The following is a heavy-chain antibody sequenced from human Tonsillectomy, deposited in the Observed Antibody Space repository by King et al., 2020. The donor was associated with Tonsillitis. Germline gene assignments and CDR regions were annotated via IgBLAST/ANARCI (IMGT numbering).Heavy chain of an antibody. J-gene: IGHJ6*02. D-gene: IGHD2-2*01. CDR1: GGSISSSGYS. V-gene: IGHV4-30-2*01. CDR2: IYHSGST. CDR3: ARALTSLVGYGMDV. Sequence: QLQESGSGLVKPSQTLSLTCAVSGGSISSSGYSWSWIRQPPGKGLEWIGYIYHSGSTYYNPSLKSRVTISVDRSKNQFSLKLSSVTAADTAVYFCARALTSLVGYGMDVWGQGTTVTVSS.